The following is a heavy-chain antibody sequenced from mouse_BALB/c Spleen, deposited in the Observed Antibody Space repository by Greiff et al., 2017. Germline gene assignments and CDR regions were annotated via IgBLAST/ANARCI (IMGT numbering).Heavy chain of an antibody. J-gene: IGHJ3*01. CDR3: ARQSRASWPWFAY. CDR2: ISSGGGST. CDR1: GFAFSSYD. D-gene: IGHD3-3*01. V-gene: IGHV5-12-1*01. Sequence: EVKLMESGGGLVKPGGSLKLSCAASGFAFSSYDMSWVRQIPEKRLEWVAYISSGGGSTYYPDTVKGRFTISRDNAKNTLYLQMSSLKSEDTAMYYCARQSRASWPWFAYWGQGTLVTVSA.